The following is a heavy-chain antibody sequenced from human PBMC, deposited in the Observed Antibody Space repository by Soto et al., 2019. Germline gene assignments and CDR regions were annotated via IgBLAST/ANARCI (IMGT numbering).Heavy chain of an antibody. CDR2: FNYIGST. J-gene: IGHJ3*02. CDR3: AGERPSYYCSPPLAAFDI. V-gene: IGHV4-59*01. Sequence: SETRSLTFTVSGTSISSYYWSWIRQPPGKGLKWSGYFNYIGSTNYKPPLKSQVSISVDTSKTQFSMKMSSATAADKAVYYCAGERPSYYCSPPLAAFDIWGQGTMVTVSS. D-gene: IGHD3-22*01. CDR1: GTSISSYY.